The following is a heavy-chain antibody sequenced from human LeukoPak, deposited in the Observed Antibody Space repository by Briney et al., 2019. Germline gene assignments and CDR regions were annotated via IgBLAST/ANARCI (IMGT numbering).Heavy chain of an antibody. J-gene: IGHJ6*02. CDR1: GGSISSYY. CDR3: ARDVGGDPHYGMDV. CDR2: IYYSGST. D-gene: IGHD2-21*02. V-gene: IGHV4-59*01. Sequence: PSETLSLTCTVSGGSISSYYWSWIRQPPGKGLEWIGYIYYSGSTNYNPSLKSRVTISVDTSKNQFSLKLSSVTAADTAVYYCARDVGGDPHYGMDVWGQGTTVTVSS.